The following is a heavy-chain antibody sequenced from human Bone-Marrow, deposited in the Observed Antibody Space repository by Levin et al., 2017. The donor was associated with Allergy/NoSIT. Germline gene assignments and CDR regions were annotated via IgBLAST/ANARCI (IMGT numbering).Heavy chain of an antibody. V-gene: IGHV3-23*01. Sequence: GGSLRLSCAASGFIFSNYAMNWVRQAPGKGLEWVSQISGSGGNTHYADSVKGRFTSSRDNSKNTLYLQMTRLRAEDTAVYYCAGYDTSAYHSPFDYWGQGTLVTVSS. J-gene: IGHJ4*02. CDR2: ISGSGGNT. CDR3: AGYDTSAYHSPFDY. D-gene: IGHD3-22*01. CDR1: GFIFSNYA.